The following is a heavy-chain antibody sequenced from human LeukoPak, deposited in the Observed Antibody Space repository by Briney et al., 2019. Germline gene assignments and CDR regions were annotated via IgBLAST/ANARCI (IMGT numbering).Heavy chain of an antibody. J-gene: IGHJ4*02. CDR1: GFTFSSYW. CDR3: AKSLLRYFHWSPGYFDY. D-gene: IGHD3-9*01. Sequence: GGSLRLSCAASGFTFSSYWMSWVRQAPGKGLEWVANIKSDGSEKYYVDSVKGRFTISRDNAKNSLYLQMNSLRAEDTAVYYCAKSLLRYFHWSPGYFDYWGQGTLVTVSS. V-gene: IGHV3-7*03. CDR2: IKSDGSEK.